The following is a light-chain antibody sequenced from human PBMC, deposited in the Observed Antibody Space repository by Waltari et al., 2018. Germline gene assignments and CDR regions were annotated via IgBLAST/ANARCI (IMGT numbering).Light chain of an antibody. CDR2: AAS. CDR1: QRITMY. J-gene: IGKJ3*01. CDR3: QQTYSSPR. V-gene: IGKV1-39*01. Sequence: DIQMTQSPSSLSASVGDRVTITCRASQRITMYLNWYHQKAGKAPKLLIYAASILQSGVPSRFSGIGSGTDFPLTISNLQPEDFATYFCQQTYSSPRFGPGTKVDFK.